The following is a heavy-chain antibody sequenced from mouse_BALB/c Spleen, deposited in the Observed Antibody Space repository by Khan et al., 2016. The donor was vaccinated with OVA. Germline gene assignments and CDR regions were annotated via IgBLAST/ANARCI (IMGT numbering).Heavy chain of an antibody. J-gene: IGHJ2*01. CDR1: GYSITSGYA. CDR3: ARGNYYGYYFDY. V-gene: IGHV3-2*02. CDR2: ISYSGVT. D-gene: IGHD1-1*01. Sequence: EVKLLESGPGLVKPSQSLSLTCTVTGYSITSGYAWNWIRQFPGNKLEWMGYISYSGVTSYTPSLKSRISITRDTSKNQFFLQLNSVTTEDTATYDCARGNYYGYYFDYWGQGTTLTVSS.